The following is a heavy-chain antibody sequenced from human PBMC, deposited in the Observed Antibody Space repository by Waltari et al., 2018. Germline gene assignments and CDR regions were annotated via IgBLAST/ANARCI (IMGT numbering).Heavy chain of an antibody. J-gene: IGHJ4*02. D-gene: IGHD1-1*01. CDR2: IYSGGST. Sequence: EVQLVESGGDLIQPGGSLGLACAAAGFTAGNNFMGWVRQAPGKGLEWVSVIYSGGSTNYIDSVRGRFTISRDSSKNTLYLQMNSLRAEDTAVYYCAKVDNVGLNNYWGQGTLVTVSS. CDR1: GFTAGNNF. CDR3: AKVDNVGLNNY. V-gene: IGHV3-53*01.